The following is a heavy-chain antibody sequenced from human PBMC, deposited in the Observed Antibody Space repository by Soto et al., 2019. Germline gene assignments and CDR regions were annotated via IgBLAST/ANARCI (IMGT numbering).Heavy chain of an antibody. Sequence: QLQLQESGPGLVKPSETLSLTCTVSGGSISSSSYYWGWIRQPPGKGLEWIGSIYYSGSTFYNPSLKSRITISVDTSKNQFSLRLSSVTAADTAVYYCARQQQLVDYWGQGTLVTVSS. V-gene: IGHV4-39*01. CDR2: IYYSGST. D-gene: IGHD6-13*01. CDR3: ARQQQLVDY. CDR1: GGSISSSSYY. J-gene: IGHJ4*02.